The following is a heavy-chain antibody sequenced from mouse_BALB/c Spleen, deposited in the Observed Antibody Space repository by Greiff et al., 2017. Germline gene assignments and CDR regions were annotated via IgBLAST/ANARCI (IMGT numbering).Heavy chain of an antibody. CDR2: ISNGGGST. Sequence: EVKLMESGGGLVQPGGSLKLSCAASGFTFSSYTMSWVRQTPEKRLEWVAYISNGGGSTYYPDTVKGRFTISRDNAKNTLYLQMSSLKSEDTAMYYCARQNGNFYAMDYWGQGTSVTVSS. D-gene: IGHD2-1*01. CDR1: GFTFSSYT. CDR3: ARQNGNFYAMDY. V-gene: IGHV5-12-2*01. J-gene: IGHJ4*01.